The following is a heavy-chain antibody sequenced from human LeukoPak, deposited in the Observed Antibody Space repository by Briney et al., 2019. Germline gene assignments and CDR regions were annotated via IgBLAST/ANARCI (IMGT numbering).Heavy chain of an antibody. CDR3: ARPWYYYYYMDV. V-gene: IGHV4-39*01. CDR1: GGSISSSIYY. J-gene: IGHJ6*03. Sequence: SETLSLTCTVPGGSISSSIYYWGWIRQPPGKGLEWIGSIYYSGSTYYNPSLKSRVTISVDTSKNQFSLKLSSVTAADTAVYYCARPWYYYYYMDVWGKGTTVTVSS. CDR2: IYYSGST.